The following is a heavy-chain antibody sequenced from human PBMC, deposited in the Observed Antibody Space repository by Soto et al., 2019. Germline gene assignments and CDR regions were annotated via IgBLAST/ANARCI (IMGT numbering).Heavy chain of an antibody. V-gene: IGHV4-59*01. Sequence: KTSETLSLTCTVSGGSISNYYWSWIRQSPGKGLEWIGYISYIGTTNYNPSLKSRVTISVDTSKNQFSLRLTSVTAADTAVYYCVRGGGGYGNGMIDYWGQGTPVTVSS. J-gene: IGHJ4*02. CDR1: GGSISNYY. D-gene: IGHD5-18*01. CDR3: VRGGGGYGNGMIDY. CDR2: ISYIGTT.